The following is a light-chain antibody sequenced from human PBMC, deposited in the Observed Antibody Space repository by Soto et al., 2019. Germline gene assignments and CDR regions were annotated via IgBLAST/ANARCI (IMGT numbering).Light chain of an antibody. V-gene: IGKV3-20*01. J-gene: IGKJ1*01. CDR2: GAS. CDR1: QSVSSGY. Sequence: EIVLTQFPGTLSLSPGERATLSCRASQSVSSGYLAWYQHKPGQAPRLLIFGASIRSAGIPDRFTGSGSGADFTLTISRLEPEDVAVYYCQQYGSSPRTLGQGTKVDI. CDR3: QQYGSSPRT.